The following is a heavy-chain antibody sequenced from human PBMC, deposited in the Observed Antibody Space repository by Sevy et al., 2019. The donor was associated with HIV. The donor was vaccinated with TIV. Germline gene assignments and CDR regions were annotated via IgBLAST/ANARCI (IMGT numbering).Heavy chain of an antibody. D-gene: IGHD6-13*01. CDR2: ITWNSGGI. CDR3: AGGAAAGRWFDS. CDR1: GLTFDDYA. J-gene: IGHJ5*01. V-gene: IGHV3-9*01. Sequence: GGSLRLSCVVSGLTFDDYAMHWVRRPPGKGLEWVSGITWNSGGIGYAHSVKGRFTISRDNAKKSLYLQMNSLRIEDTAFYYCAGGAAAGRWFDSWGQGTLVTVSS.